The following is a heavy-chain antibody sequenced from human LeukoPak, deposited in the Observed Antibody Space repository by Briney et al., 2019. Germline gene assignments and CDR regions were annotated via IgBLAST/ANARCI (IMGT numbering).Heavy chain of an antibody. CDR1: GFTFSSYG. Sequence: PGGSLRLSCAASGFTFSSYGMHWVRQAPGKGLEGVAFIRYDGSNKYYADSVKGRFTISRDNSKNTLYLQINSVRAEDTAVYYCAKGVSRYYYDSSGYYTFDYWGQGTLATVSS. CDR2: IRYDGSNK. J-gene: IGHJ4*02. CDR3: AKGVSRYYYDSSGYYTFDY. D-gene: IGHD3-22*01. V-gene: IGHV3-30*02.